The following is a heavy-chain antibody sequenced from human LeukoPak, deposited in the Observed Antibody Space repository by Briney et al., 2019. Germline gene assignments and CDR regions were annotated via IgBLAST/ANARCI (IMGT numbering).Heavy chain of an antibody. CDR2: MNPNSGNT. J-gene: IGHJ4*02. CDR1: GYTFTSYG. CDR3: ARGVEMATIEAY. Sequence: GASVKVSCKASGYTFTSYGINWVRQAPGQGLEWMGWMNPNSGNTGYAQKFQGRVTMTRNTSISTAYMELSSLRSEDTAVYYCARGVEMATIEAYWGQGTLVTVSS. V-gene: IGHV1-8*02. D-gene: IGHD5-24*01.